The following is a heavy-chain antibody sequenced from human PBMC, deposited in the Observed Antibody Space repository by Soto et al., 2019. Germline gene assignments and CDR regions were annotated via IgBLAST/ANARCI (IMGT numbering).Heavy chain of an antibody. J-gene: IGHJ5*02. CDR2: ISGSGGST. D-gene: IGHD3-3*01. V-gene: IGHV3-23*01. CDR1: GFTFSSYA. Sequence: PGGSLRLSCAASGFTFSSYAMSWVRQAPGKGLEWVSAISGSGGSTYYADSVKGRFTISRDNSKNTLYLQMNSLRAEDTAVYYCAKDKRPITIFGVVIKSNNWFDPWGQGTLVTVSS. CDR3: AKDKRPITIFGVVIKSNNWFDP.